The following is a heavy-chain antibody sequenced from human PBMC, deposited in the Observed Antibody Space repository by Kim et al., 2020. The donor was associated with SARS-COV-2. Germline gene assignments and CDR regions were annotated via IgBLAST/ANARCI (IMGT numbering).Heavy chain of an antibody. V-gene: IGHV3-23*01. CDR3: ARSGGDCSGGSCYLAWFDP. Sequence: GGSLRLSCAASGFTSSSYAMGWVRQAPGKGLEWVSVISGTGGNTYYAESVKGRFTISRDNSKNTVYLQMDRLRVEDTAVYYCARSGGDCSGGSCYLAWFDPWGQGPRSPSPQ. CDR1: GFTSSSYA. CDR2: ISGTGGNT. D-gene: IGHD2-15*01. J-gene: IGHJ5*02.